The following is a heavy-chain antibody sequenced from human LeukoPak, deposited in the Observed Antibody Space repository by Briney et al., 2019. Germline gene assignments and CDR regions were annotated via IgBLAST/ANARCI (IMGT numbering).Heavy chain of an antibody. V-gene: IGHV1-2*02. J-gene: IGHJ4*02. D-gene: IGHD6-19*01. CDR1: GYTFTSYG. Sequence: ASVKVSCKASGYTFTSYGISWVRQAPGQGLEWMGWINPNSGGTNYAQKFQGRVTMTRDTSISTAYMELSRLRSDDTAVYYCASAEVAGALGYWGQGTLVTVSS. CDR3: ASAEVAGALGY. CDR2: INPNSGGT.